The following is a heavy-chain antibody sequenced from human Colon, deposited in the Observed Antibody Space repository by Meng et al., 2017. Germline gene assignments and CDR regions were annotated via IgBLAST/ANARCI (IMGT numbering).Heavy chain of an antibody. J-gene: IGHJ6*01. V-gene: IGHV3-11*04. D-gene: IGHD2-8*02. CDR2: TTTSGNTK. CDR1: GFKSSDFY. CDR3: ARQGVLAGYPLDL. Sequence: QGQVLEPRGGLVKPGGSLRLSCAASGFKSSDFYMTWIRQAPGKGLEWVAYTTTSGNTKYYADSVKGRFTISRDNAENSMFLQMNTLRPEDTAVYYCARQGVLAGYPLDLWGQGTMVTVSS.